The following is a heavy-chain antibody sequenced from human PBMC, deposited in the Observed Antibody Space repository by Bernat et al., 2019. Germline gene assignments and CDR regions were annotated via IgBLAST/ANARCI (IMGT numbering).Heavy chain of an antibody. CDR3: ARAWGVVPREGVDY. D-gene: IGHD2-15*01. CDR1: GFTFSSYA. Sequence: QVQLVESGGGVVQPGRSLRLSCAASGFTFSSYAMHWVRQAPGKGLEWVAVISYDGSNKYYADSVKGRFTISRDNSKNTLYLQMNRLRAEDTAVYYCARAWGVVPREGVDYWGQGTLVTVSS. CDR2: ISYDGSNK. V-gene: IGHV3-30-3*01. J-gene: IGHJ4*02.